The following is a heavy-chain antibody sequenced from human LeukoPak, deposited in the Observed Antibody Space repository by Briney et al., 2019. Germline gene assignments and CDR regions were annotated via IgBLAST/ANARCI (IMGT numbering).Heavy chain of an antibody. V-gene: IGHV3-11*01. CDR1: GFNFSDHY. CDR2: MSSRSGII. J-gene: IGHJ6*02. D-gene: IGHD6-19*01. CDR3: AGGLLEAQGWLQWLGTVYSMDV. Sequence: GGSLRLSCVASGFNFSDHYMNWIRQSPGKGLEWISYMSSRSGIIYYAGSVKGRFTISRDNAKNSLYLQMNSLRVDDTAVYYCAGGLLEAQGWLQWLGTVYSMDVWGQGTPATVSS.